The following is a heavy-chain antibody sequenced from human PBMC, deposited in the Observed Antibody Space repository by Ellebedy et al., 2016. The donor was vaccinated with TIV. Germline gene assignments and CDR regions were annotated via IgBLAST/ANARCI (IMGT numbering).Heavy chain of an antibody. D-gene: IGHD5-24*01. V-gene: IGHV1-2*04. CDR3: ARDGMATIDNAFDI. J-gene: IGHJ3*02. CDR1: GYTFTSYG. Sequence: AASVKVSCKASGYTFTSYGISWVRQAPGQGLEWMGWINPNSGGTKYAQKFQGWVTMTRDTSINTAYMERNRLRSDDTAVYYCARDGMATIDNAFDIWGQGTMVTVSS. CDR2: INPNSGGT.